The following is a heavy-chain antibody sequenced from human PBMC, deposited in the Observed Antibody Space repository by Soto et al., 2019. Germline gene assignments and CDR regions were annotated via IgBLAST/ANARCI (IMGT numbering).Heavy chain of an antibody. Sequence: QVQLVESGGGVVQPGTSLRLSCAASGFSFSSYGMHWVLQAPGKGLERVAVIVHHGGWKDYADSVRGRFTLSSDNSRDTLFLEMNSLRVDDTAIYYCARDDEYDDNGLDYWGQGSLVTVSS. CDR3: ARDDEYDDNGLDY. CDR2: IVHHGGWK. V-gene: IGHV3-33*01. D-gene: IGHD1-1*01. CDR1: GFSFSSYG. J-gene: IGHJ4*02.